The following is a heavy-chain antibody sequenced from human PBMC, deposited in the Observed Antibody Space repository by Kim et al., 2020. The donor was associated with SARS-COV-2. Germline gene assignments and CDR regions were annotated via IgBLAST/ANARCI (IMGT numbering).Heavy chain of an antibody. CDR3: AGLGSGYGGIYYYYYMDV. Sequence: GESLKISCKGSGYSFTSYWIGWVRQMPGKGLEWMGIIYPGDSDTRYSPSFQGQVTISADKSISTAYLQWSSLKASDTAMYYCAGLGSGYGGIYYYYYMDVWGKGTTVTVSS. V-gene: IGHV5-51*01. J-gene: IGHJ6*03. CDR1: GYSFTSYW. CDR2: IYPGDSDT. D-gene: IGHD5-12*01.